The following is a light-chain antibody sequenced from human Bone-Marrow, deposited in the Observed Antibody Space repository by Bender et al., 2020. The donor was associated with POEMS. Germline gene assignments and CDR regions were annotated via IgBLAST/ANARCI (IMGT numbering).Light chain of an antibody. CDR3: LAWDTSSVV. Sequence: SYELTQPPSVSVSPGQTASITCSGDNLGNKYVSWCQQRPGQSPVLVIYEDNKRPSGIPERFSGSISGNTGTLTITGTQAMDEADYYCLAWDTSSVVFGGGTKLAVL. V-gene: IGLV3-1*01. CDR2: EDN. CDR1: NLGNKY. J-gene: IGLJ3*02.